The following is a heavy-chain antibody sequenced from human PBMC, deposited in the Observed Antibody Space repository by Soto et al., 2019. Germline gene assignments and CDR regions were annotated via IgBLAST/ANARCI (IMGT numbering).Heavy chain of an antibody. D-gene: IGHD1-26*01. Sequence: ASVKVSCKTSGYTFSSYGFSWVRQAPGQGLEWMGGIIPIFGTANYAQKFQGRVTITADESTSTAYMELSSLRSEDTAVYYCARGLIVGAAPFDYWGQGTLVTVSS. CDR1: GYTFSSYG. V-gene: IGHV1-69*13. CDR3: ARGLIVGAAPFDY. CDR2: IIPIFGTA. J-gene: IGHJ4*02.